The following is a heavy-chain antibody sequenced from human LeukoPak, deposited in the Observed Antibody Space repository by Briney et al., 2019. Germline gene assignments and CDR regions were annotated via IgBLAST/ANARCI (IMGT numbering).Heavy chain of an antibody. CDR1: GFTLSSNY. Sequence: PGGSLRLSCAASGFTLSSNYMSWVRQAPGKGLEWVSVIYSGGSTYYAASVKGRFTISRDNSKNTLYLQMNSLRAEDTAVYYCARARGQGLDYYYGMDVWGQGTTVTVSS. D-gene: IGHD3/OR15-3a*01. CDR3: ARARGQGLDYYYGMDV. V-gene: IGHV3-53*01. CDR2: IYSGGST. J-gene: IGHJ6*02.